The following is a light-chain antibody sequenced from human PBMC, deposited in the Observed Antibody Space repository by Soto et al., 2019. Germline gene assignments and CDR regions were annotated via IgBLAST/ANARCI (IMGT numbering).Light chain of an antibody. CDR2: TVS. CDR3: MQRIEFSLT. Sequence: IVLTQSPLSLPVTPGEPASISCRSSQSLLDSDDGNTYLDWYLQKPGQSPQLLIYTVSYRASGVPDRFSGSGSGTDFTLKISRVEAEDVGVYYCMQRIEFSLTFGGGTKWIS. J-gene: IGKJ4*01. CDR1: QSLLDSDDGNTY. V-gene: IGKV2-40*01.